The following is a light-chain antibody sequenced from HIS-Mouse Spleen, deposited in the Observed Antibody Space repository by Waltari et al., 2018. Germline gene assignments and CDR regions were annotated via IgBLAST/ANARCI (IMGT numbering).Light chain of an antibody. CDR3: QSADSSGTYHVV. V-gene: IGLV3-25*03. Sequence: SYELTQPPSVSVSPGQTARITCSGDALPKQYAYWYQQKPGQAPVLVIYKDSERHSGIPERFSGSSSGTTVTLTISGVQAEDEADYYCQSADSSGTYHVVFGGGTKLTVL. J-gene: IGLJ2*01. CDR2: KDS. CDR1: ALPKQY.